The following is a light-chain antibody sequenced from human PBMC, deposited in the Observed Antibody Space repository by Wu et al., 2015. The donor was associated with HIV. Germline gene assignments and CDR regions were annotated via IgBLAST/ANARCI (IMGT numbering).Light chain of an antibody. J-gene: IGKJ1*01. CDR2: GAS. V-gene: IGKV3-15*01. CDR1: QTVTNAY. Sequence: EIVLTQSPGTLSLSPGESAILSCRSSQTVTNAYLAWYQHKPGQAPRLLIYGASTRATGIPARFSGSGSGTEFTLTISSMQSEDFAVYYCQQYNNWPQTFGPRDQGGNQT. CDR3: QQYNNWPQT.